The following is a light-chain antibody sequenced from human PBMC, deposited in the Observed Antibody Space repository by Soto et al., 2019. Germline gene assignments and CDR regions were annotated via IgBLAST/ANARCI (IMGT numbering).Light chain of an antibody. J-gene: IGKJ2*01. CDR1: QGISSA. CDR2: DAS. V-gene: IGKV1-13*02. CDR3: QQRYTSPYT. Sequence: AIQLTQSPSSLSASVGDRVTITCRASQGISSALAWYQQKPGKAPKLLIYDASSLESGVPSRFSGSGSGTDSNLTISSLQPEGFATNYCQQRYTSPYTFGRGTKLEI.